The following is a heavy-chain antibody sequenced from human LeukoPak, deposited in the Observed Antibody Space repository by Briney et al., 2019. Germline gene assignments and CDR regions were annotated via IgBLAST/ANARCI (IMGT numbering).Heavy chain of an antibody. V-gene: IGHV4-59*01. CDR1: GASISSSY. J-gene: IGHJ3*02. D-gene: IGHD3-22*01. CDR2: LYYNGNT. CDR3: VRGNYDNRGYSNAFDI. Sequence: SETLSLTCTVSGASISSSYWSWIRQPPGERLEWIGFLYYNGNTNSNPSLKSRVTISADTSKNQFSLKLTSVTAADTAVYYCVRGNYDNRGYSNAFDIWGQGTMVTVSS.